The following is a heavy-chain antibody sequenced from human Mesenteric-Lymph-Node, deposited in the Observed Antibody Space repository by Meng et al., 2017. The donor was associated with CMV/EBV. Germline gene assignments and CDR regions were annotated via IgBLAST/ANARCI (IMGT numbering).Heavy chain of an antibody. D-gene: IGHD1-1*01. J-gene: IGHJ6*02. CDR2: IFSSGST. V-gene: IGHV3-53*01. CDR1: GLTMTDYS. CDR3: ARGLGVRDYYYYAMDV. Sequence: GESLKISCTTSGLTMTDYSMNWVRQAPGEGLEWVSVIFSSGSTYYADSVKGRFTISRDNSKNTLYLQMNSLRGEDTAVYYCARGLGVRDYYYYAMDVWGQGTTVTVSS.